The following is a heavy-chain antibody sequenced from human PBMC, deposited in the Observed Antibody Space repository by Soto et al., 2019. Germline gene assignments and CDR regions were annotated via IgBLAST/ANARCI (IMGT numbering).Heavy chain of an antibody. J-gene: IGHJ6*02. V-gene: IGHV1-18*01. Sequence: SVKVSCKASGYTFTGYGISWVRQAPGQGLEWMGWISAYNGNTNYAQKLQGRVTMTTDTSTSTAYMELRSLRSDDTAVYYCARGAYTGSYYDGYYYYGMDVWGQGTTVTVSS. CDR2: ISAYNGNT. D-gene: IGHD1-26*01. CDR1: GYTFTGYG. CDR3: ARGAYTGSYYDGYYYYGMDV.